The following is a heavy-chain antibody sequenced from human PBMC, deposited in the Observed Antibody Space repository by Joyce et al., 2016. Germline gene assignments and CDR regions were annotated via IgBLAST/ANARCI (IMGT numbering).Heavy chain of an antibody. D-gene: IGHD4-11*01. J-gene: IGHJ4*02. CDR2: INHSGST. V-gene: IGHV4-34*01. CDR1: GGSFSGYY. Sequence: QVQLQQWGAGLLKPSETLSLTCAVYGGSFSGYYGGWIRQPPGKGLEWIGEINHSGSTNYNPSLESRVTISVDTSKNQFSLRLSSVTAADTAVYYCARGLSAFDYSNYAGYDYWGQGTLVTVSS. CDR3: ARGLSAFDYSNYAGYDY.